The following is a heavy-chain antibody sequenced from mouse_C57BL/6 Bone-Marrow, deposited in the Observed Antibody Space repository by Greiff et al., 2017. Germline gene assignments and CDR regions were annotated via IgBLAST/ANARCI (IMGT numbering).Heavy chain of an antibody. CDR1: GFTFSSYA. D-gene: IGHD1-1*01. J-gene: IGHJ1*03. CDR3: TRDRGLLRDWYFDV. V-gene: IGHV5-9-1*02. Sequence: EVKLVESGEGLVKPGGSLKLSCAASGFTFSSYAMSWVRQTPETRLEWVAYISSGGDYIYYADTVKGRFPISRDNARNTLYLQMSSLKSEDTAMYYCTRDRGLLRDWYFDVWGTGTTVTVSS. CDR2: ISSGGDYI.